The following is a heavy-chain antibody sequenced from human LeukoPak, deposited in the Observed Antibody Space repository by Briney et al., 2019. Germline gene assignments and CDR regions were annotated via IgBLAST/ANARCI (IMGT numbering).Heavy chain of an antibody. CDR3: ARGACCGPNCRISPMDV. V-gene: IGHV4-59*01. CDR1: NGSISNYY. CDR2: VDHSETT. J-gene: IGHJ6*04. D-gene: IGHD1-1*01. Sequence: SETLSLTCTVSNGSISNYYWNWIRKAPGKGLEWIGFVDHSETTDHNPSLKSRVIIAVDTSKNQFSLRLNAVTAADTAVYYCARGACCGPNCRISPMDVWGKGTTVSVSS.